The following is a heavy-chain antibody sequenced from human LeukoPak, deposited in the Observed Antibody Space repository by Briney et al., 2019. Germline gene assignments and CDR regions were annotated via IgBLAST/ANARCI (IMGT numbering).Heavy chain of an antibody. D-gene: IGHD2-8*01. CDR3: ARLSRGTSFSRWFDP. J-gene: IGHJ5*02. CDR2: IYYSGSS. V-gene: IGHV4-39*01. CDR1: GGSISNNTDY. Sequence: SETLSLTCTVSGGSISNNTDYWGWFRQPPGKGLEWIGSIYYSGSSYYNPSLKSRVTISVDTSKNQFSLKLSSVTAADTAVYYCARLSRGTSFSRWFDPWGQGTLVTVSS.